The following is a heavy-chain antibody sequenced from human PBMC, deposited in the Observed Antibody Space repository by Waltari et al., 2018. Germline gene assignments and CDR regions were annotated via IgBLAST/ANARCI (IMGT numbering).Heavy chain of an antibody. D-gene: IGHD3-16*02. CDR3: ARGNDYVWGSYRYNLDAFDI. J-gene: IGHJ3*02. CDR1: GGSISSGGYY. V-gene: IGHV4-31*01. CDR2: IYSSGST. Sequence: QVQLQESGPGLVKPSQTLSLTCTVSGGSISSGGYYWSWIRPHQGKGLEWIGYIYSSGSTDYNPSLKSLVTISVDTSKNQFSLKLGSVTAADTAVYYCARGNDYVWGSYRYNLDAFDIWGQGTMVTVSS.